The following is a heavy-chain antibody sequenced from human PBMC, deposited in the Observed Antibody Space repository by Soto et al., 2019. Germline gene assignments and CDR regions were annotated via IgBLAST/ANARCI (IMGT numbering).Heavy chain of an antibody. CDR3: VEDKVERNGGFHY. CDR2: ISSSSSYI. Sequence: GGSLRLSCAASGFTFSSYSMNWVRQAPGKGLEWVSSISSSSSYIYYADSVKGRFTISRDNAKNSLYLQMNSLRAEDTAVYYCVEDKVERNGGFHYWGQGTLVTVSS. V-gene: IGHV3-21*01. CDR1: GFTFSSYS. D-gene: IGHD1-1*01. J-gene: IGHJ4*02.